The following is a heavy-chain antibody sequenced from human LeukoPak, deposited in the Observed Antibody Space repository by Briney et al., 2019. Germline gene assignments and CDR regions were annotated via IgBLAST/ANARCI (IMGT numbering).Heavy chain of an antibody. CDR2: IYYSGST. CDR3: ARDRASEWQEEAFDL. V-gene: IGHV4-39*07. D-gene: IGHD2-8*01. CDR1: GGSVSSSSYY. Sequence: PSETLSLTCTVSGGSVSSSSYYWGWIRQPPGKGLEWIGSIYYSGSTYYNPSLKSRVTISVDTSKNQFSLRLTSVTAADTAVYYCARDRASEWQEEAFDLWGQGTIVAVSS. J-gene: IGHJ3*01.